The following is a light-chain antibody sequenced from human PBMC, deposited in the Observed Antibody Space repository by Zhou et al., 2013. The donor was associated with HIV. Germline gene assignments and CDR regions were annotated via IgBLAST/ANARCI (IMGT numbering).Light chain of an antibody. V-gene: IGKV3-15*01. CDR3: QQYSRWPLG. CDR1: QHVDSN. Sequence: EIVLTQSPATLSVSPGDTATLSCRASQHVDSNLAWYQKKPGQAPRLLIYGASTRATGIPVRFSGSGSGTDFTLTISSLQPEDLGVYYCQQYSRWPLGFGQGTKVEIK. J-gene: IGKJ1*01. CDR2: GAS.